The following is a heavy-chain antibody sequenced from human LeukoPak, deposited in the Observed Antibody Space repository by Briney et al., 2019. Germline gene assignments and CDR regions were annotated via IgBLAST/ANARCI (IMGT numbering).Heavy chain of an antibody. CDR1: GYSFTIYS. CDR3: ARGVYYYDSGGYYHLDY. D-gene: IGHD3-22*01. CDR2: ISTYNGDR. V-gene: IGHV1-18*01. Sequence: ALVNVSLTGSGYSFTIYSFSWVRHRPGQGLGLVGLISTYNGDRNYDQKSQGRVTMTTDTSTSTAYMELRSLRSDDTAVYYCARGVYYYDSGGYYHLDYWGQGTLVTDSS. J-gene: IGHJ4*02.